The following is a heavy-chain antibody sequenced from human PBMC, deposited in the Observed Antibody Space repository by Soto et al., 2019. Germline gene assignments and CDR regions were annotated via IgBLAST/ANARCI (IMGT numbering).Heavy chain of an antibody. D-gene: IGHD4-17*01. CDR1: GFTFSDYY. Sequence: GGSLRLSCAASGFTFSDYYMSWIRQAPGKGLEWVSYISSSSSYTNYADSVKGRFTIPRDNAKNSLYLQMNSLRAEDTAVYYCARARTTSGAFDIWGQGTMVTVSS. CDR2: ISSSSSYT. V-gene: IGHV3-11*06. CDR3: ARARTTSGAFDI. J-gene: IGHJ3*02.